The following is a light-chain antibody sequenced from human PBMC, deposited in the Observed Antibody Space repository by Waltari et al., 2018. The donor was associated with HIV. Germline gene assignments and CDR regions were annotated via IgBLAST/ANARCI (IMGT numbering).Light chain of an antibody. CDR2: AAS. J-gene: IGKJ4*01. CDR3: QQSYRTPLVT. CDR1: QSISSY. Sequence: DIQMTQSPSSLSASVGDRVTITCRASQSISSYLNWYQQKPGKAPTRLIYAASSLQSGVPSRFSGSGSGTDFTLTSSSLQPGDFATCYCQQSYRTPLVTFGGGTKVEIK. V-gene: IGKV1-39*01.